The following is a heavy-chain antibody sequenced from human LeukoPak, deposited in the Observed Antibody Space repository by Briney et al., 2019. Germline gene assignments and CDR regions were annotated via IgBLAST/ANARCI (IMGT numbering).Heavy chain of an antibody. CDR1: GFTFSSYW. D-gene: IGHD2-21*02. J-gene: IGHJ4*02. CDR2: ISDSGGRT. CDR3: AKDLPTKCRGDCPSDY. V-gene: IGHV3-23*01. Sequence: GGSLRLSCAASGFTFSSYWMHWVRQAPGKGLEWVSFISDSGGRTYYAESVKGRFAISRDNSKNTLYLQMNSLRVEDTAVYYRAKDLPTKCRGDCPSDYWGQGTLVTVSS.